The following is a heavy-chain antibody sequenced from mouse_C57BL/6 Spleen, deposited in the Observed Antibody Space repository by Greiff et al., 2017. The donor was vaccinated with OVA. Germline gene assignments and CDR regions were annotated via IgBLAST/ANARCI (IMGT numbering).Heavy chain of an antibody. CDR1: GYTFTGYW. D-gene: IGHD1-1*01. Sequence: QVQLQQSGAELLKPGASVKLSCKATGYTFTGYWLEWVKQRPGHGLAWIGEILPGSCSTNYNEKFKGKATFTAHTSSNTAYMQLSSLTTEDSAIYYCARRAYYYGSSYGYFDVWGTGTTVTVSS. CDR3: ARRAYYYGSSYGYFDV. V-gene: IGHV1-9*01. CDR2: ILPGSCST. J-gene: IGHJ1*03.